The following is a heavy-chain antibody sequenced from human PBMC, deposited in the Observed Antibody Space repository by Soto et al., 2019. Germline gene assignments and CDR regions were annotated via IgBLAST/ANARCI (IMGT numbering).Heavy chain of an antibody. Sequence: EGQLLQSGGGLVQPGESLRVSCAASGFTFSSSGMSWVRQAPGKGLEWVSSISVRGDCRYYADSVKGRFTISRDNSKNTLYLQMNSLTAEDTAVYYCANHGGFDFWGQGTMVAVSS. CDR2: ISVRGDCR. CDR3: ANHGGFDF. CDR1: GFTFSSSG. D-gene: IGHD4-17*01. V-gene: IGHV3-23*01. J-gene: IGHJ3*01.